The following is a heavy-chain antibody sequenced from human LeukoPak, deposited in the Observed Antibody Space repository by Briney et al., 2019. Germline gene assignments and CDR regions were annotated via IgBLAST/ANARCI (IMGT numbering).Heavy chain of an antibody. CDR3: ASRSGYSYGHFAY. V-gene: IGHV3-23*01. CDR2: ITSDGDYT. J-gene: IGHJ4*02. Sequence: GGSLRLACAASGFTFSNYAMSSVRQAPGKGLEWVSAITSDGDYTYYADSVKGRFTISRDNSKNTLYLQMSSLRAEDTAVYYCASRSGYSYGHFAYWGQGTLVTVSS. CDR1: GFTFSNYA. D-gene: IGHD5-18*01.